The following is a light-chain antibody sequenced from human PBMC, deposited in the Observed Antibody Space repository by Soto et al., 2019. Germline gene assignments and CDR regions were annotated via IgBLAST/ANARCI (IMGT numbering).Light chain of an antibody. CDR1: SSDVGDYNY. Sequence: QSALTQPPSAPGSPGQSVTISCTGTSSDVGDYNYVSWYQQHPGKAPKLMIYEVSKRPSGVPDRFSGSKSGNTASLTVSGLHAEDEADYYCSSYAGSNLYVFGPGTKVTVL. J-gene: IGLJ1*01. V-gene: IGLV2-8*01. CDR2: EVS. CDR3: SSYAGSNLYV.